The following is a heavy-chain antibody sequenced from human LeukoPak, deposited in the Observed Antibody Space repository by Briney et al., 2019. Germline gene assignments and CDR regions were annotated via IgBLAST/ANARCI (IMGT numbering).Heavy chain of an antibody. D-gene: IGHD2-15*01. J-gene: IGHJ4*02. Sequence: PSLTLSLTCTVSGGSISSGNYYWSWIRQPAGKVLEWVGRIYTSGSTNYNPSLKSRVTISVDTSKNQFSLKLSSVTAADTAVYYCPTGSWAGVDDYWGQGTLVTVSS. V-gene: IGHV4-61*02. CDR3: PTGSWAGVDDY. CDR2: IYTSGST. CDR1: GGSISSGNYY.